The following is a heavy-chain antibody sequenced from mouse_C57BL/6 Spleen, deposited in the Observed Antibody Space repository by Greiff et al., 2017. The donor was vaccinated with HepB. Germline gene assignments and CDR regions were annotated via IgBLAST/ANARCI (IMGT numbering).Heavy chain of an antibody. Sequence: EVKLVESGAGLVKPGGSLKLSCAASGFTFSSYAMSWVRQTPEKRLEWVAYISSGGDYIYYADTVKGRFTISRDNARNTLYLQMSSLKSEDTAMYYCTRVYYDYDYYAMDYWGQGTSVTVSS. D-gene: IGHD2-4*01. CDR2: ISSGGDYI. CDR3: TRVYYDYDYYAMDY. V-gene: IGHV5-9-1*02. J-gene: IGHJ4*01. CDR1: GFTFSSYA.